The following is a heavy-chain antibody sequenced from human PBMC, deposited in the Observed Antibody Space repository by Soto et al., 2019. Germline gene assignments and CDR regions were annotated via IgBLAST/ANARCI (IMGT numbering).Heavy chain of an antibody. Sequence: PSETLSLTCAVSGGSIISGGYSWSWIRQPRGKGREWIGYIYDSGSTYYKPSLKSRVTISIDRSSNQFSLKLSSVTAEDTAVYYSARVPDYWGQGILVTVSS. CDR3: ARVPDY. CDR1: GGSIISGGYS. CDR2: IYDSGST. V-gene: IGHV4-30-2*01. J-gene: IGHJ4*02. D-gene: IGHD2-2*01.